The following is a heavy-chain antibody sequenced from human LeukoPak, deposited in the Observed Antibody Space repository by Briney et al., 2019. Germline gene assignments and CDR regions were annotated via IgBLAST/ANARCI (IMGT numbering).Heavy chain of an antibody. CDR2: INPNSGGT. J-gene: IGHJ5*02. V-gene: IGHV1-2*02. D-gene: IGHD2-2*01. Sequence: ASVKVSFKASGYTFTGYYMHWVRQPPAQGLERMGWINPNSGGTNYAQKFQGRVTMTRDTSISTAYMELNRVRSDDTAVYYCARGEACSSTSCYYWFDPWGQGTLVTVSS. CDR3: ARGEACSSTSCYYWFDP. CDR1: GYTFTGYY.